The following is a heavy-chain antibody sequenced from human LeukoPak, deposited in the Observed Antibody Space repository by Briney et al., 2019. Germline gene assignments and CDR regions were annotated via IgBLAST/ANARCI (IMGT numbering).Heavy chain of an antibody. D-gene: IGHD3-22*01. V-gene: IGHV4-34*01. Sequence: SETLSLTCAVYGGSFSGYYWSWIRQPPGKGLEWIGEINHSGSTNYNPSLKSRVTISVDKSENQFSLKLSSVTAADTALYYCARDRSYDTSGYYGYWGQGTLVTVSS. CDR2: INHSGST. J-gene: IGHJ4*02. CDR3: ARDRSYDTSGYYGY. CDR1: GGSFSGYY.